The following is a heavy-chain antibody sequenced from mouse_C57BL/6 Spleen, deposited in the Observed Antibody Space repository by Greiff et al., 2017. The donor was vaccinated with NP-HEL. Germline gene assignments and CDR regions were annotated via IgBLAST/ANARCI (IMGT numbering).Heavy chain of an antibody. CDR3: ARRGSVNYYAMDY. D-gene: IGHD2-13*01. J-gene: IGHJ4*01. V-gene: IGHV1-82*01. Sequence: QVQLKESGPELVKPGASVKISCKASGYAFSSSWMNWVKQRPGKGLEWIGRIYPGDGDTNYNGKFKGKATLTADKSSSTAYMQLSSLTSEDSAVYFCARRGSVNYYAMDYWGQGTSVTVSS. CDR2: IYPGDGDT. CDR1: GYAFSSSW.